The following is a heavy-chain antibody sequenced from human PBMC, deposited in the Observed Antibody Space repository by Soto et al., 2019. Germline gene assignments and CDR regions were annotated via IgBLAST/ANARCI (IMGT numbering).Heavy chain of an antibody. V-gene: IGHV3-9*01. CDR1: GFTFDDYA. D-gene: IGHD6-13*01. J-gene: IGHJ3*02. CDR3: AKDMGIADAFDI. Sequence: DVQLVESGGGLVQPGRSLRLSCAASGFTFDDYAMHWVRQAPGKGLEWVSGISWNSGSIGYADSVKGRFTISRDNAKNSLYLEMNSLRTEETALYYCAKDMGIADAFDIWGQGTMVTVSS. CDR2: ISWNSGSI.